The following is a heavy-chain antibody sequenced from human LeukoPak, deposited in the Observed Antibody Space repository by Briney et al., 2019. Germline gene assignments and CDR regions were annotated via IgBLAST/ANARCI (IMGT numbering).Heavy chain of an antibody. CDR1: GFTFSDSW. Sequence: GGPLRLSCGTSGFTFSDSWMSWFHQAPGQGLEWVASIKDDGSDKYYLDSVRGRFTISRDNAEDSLYLQLDDLRAEDTAVFYCARHLLRGQNFDYWGQGTLVTVSS. CDR2: IKDDGSDK. J-gene: IGHJ4*02. CDR3: ARHLLRGQNFDY. V-gene: IGHV3-7*01.